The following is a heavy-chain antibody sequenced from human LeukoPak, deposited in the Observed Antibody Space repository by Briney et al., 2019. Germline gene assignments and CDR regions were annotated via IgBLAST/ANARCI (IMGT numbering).Heavy chain of an antibody. J-gene: IGHJ6*03. CDR2: INSDGSST. CDR1: GFTFSSYW. D-gene: IGHD6-6*01. V-gene: IGHV3-74*01. Sequence: GGSLRLSCAASGFTFSSYWMHWVRQAPGKGLVWVSRINSDGSSTSYADSVKGRFTISRDNAKSTLYLQMNSLRSDDTALYYCAKSAARLFSDYYYYMDVWGKGTTVTVSS. CDR3: AKSAARLFSDYYYYMDV.